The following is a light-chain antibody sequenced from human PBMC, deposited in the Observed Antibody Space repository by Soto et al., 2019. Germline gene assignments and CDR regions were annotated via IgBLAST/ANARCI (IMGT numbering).Light chain of an antibody. V-gene: IGKV3-20*01. CDR3: QQYGSAPIT. Sequence: ESVLTQSPGTLSLSPGERATISCGASQSVSSTYLAWYQQKPGQAPRLLIYGASSRATAIPDRFSGSGSGTDFTLTISRLEPEDFAVYYCQQYGSAPITFGQGTRWRL. J-gene: IGKJ5*01. CDR2: GAS. CDR1: QSVSSTY.